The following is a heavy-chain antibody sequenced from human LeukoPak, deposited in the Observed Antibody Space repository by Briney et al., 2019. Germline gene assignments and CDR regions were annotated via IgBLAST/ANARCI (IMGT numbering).Heavy chain of an antibody. CDR1: GYSFSDYY. D-gene: IGHD1-26*01. Sequence: GGSLRLSCVASGYSFSDYYMSWIRQAPGKGLEWVSYISSSGSHTNYADSVTGRFTISRNNAKKSLHLQMNSLRAEDTAVYYCARHPDGSLSLDYWGQGTLVTVSS. CDR3: ARHPDGSLSLDY. CDR2: ISSSGSHT. J-gene: IGHJ4*02. V-gene: IGHV3-11*03.